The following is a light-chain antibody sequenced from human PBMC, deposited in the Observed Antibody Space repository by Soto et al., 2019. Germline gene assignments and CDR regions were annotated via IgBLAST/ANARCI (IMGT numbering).Light chain of an antibody. Sequence: EIVMTHSPATLSVSPGERATLSCRASQSVSSDLAWYQQKPCQAPRLLIYGASTRATGIPARLSGSGSGTEFTLTFGSLQSEGFAVYYCQHYNDWAKTFGQGTMLEIE. CDR1: QSVSSD. V-gene: IGKV3-15*01. J-gene: IGKJ2*01. CDR2: GAS. CDR3: QHYNDWAKT.